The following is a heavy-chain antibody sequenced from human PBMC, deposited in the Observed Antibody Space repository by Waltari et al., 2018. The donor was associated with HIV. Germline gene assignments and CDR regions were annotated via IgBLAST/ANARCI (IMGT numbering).Heavy chain of an antibody. Sequence: EAQMVQSGAEVKKPGSTLRIPCKTSGYKFTKFYIHWVQQAPGKGLEWMGLVDPANGEAVYAERFQGRLTISADTSTDTGYLYLTSLTSDDSGVYFCAAGQQFWGQGTLVTVSS. CDR1: GYKFTKFY. CDR3: AAGQQF. J-gene: IGHJ4*02. CDR2: VDPANGEA. V-gene: IGHV1-69-2*01. D-gene: IGHD1-1*01.